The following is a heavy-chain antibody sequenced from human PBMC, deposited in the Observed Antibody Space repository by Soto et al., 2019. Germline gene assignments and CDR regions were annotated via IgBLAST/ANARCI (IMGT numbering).Heavy chain of an antibody. CDR1: GFTFSSYG. J-gene: IGHJ4*02. Sequence: GGSLRLSCAASGFTFSSYGMHWVRQAPGKGLEWVAVIWYDGSNKYYADSVKGRFTISRDNSKNTLYLQMNSLRAEDTAVYYCARDLGLIAVAGTIDYWGQGTLVTVSS. CDR3: ARDLGLIAVAGTIDY. CDR2: IWYDGSNK. D-gene: IGHD6-19*01. V-gene: IGHV3-33*01.